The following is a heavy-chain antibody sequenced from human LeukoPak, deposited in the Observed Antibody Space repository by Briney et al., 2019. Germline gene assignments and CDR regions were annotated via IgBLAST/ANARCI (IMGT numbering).Heavy chain of an antibody. CDR3: ARLYCSGGSCYSYWFDP. CDR2: IYYSGGT. CDR1: GGSISSYY. Sequence: SETLSLTCTASGGSISSYYWSWIRQPPGKRLEWIVYIYYSGGTNYNPSFKSRVTISVDTSKNQFSLKLSSVTAAGTAVYYCARLYCSGGSCYSYWFDPWGQGTLVTVSS. V-gene: IGHV4-59*01. D-gene: IGHD2-15*01. J-gene: IGHJ5*02.